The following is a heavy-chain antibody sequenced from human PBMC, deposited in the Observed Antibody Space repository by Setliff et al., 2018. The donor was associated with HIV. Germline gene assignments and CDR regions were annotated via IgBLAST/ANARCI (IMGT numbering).Heavy chain of an antibody. CDR2: IYYTGST. CDR1: GGSINPYY. V-gene: IGHV4-59*08. D-gene: IGHD1-1*01. J-gene: IGHJ4*02. Sequence: PSETLSLTCTVSGGSINPYYWIWIRQPPGKRLEWIGFIYYTGSTHYNPSLKSRVSMSLDTSKNQFSLSLSSVTAADTAFYYCAKGSRTYKAPLENWGQGILVTVSS. CDR3: AKGSRTYKAPLEN.